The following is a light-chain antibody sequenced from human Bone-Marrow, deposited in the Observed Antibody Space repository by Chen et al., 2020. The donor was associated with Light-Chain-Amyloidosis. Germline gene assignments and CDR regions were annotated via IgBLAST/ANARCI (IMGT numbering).Light chain of an antibody. CDR1: SGSIATNY. CDR2: VDD. V-gene: IGLV6-57*01. Sequence: NFMLTQPHSVSESPGKTVIISCTRSSGSIATNYVQWYQQRPGSSPTTVIYVDDQRPSGVPDRCSGSIDRSSNSASLSISGLETEDEADYYCQSYQGSSQGMFGGGTKLTVL. CDR3: QSYQGSSQGM. J-gene: IGLJ3*02.